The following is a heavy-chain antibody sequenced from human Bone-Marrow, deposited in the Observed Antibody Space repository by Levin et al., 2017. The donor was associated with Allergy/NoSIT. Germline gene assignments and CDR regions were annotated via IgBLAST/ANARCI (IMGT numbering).Heavy chain of an antibody. Sequence: SCAASGFNVGTYWMSWVRLAPGKGLEWVAKMKEDGSERYYAGSVRGRFTISRDNAKNSVYLELNNVRAEDTAVYYCARDDRGSYYYYYGLDVWGQGTTVTVS. V-gene: IGHV3-7*01. J-gene: IGHJ6*02. CDR3: ARDDRGSYYYYYGLDV. CDR2: MKEDGSER. D-gene: IGHD3-10*01. CDR1: GFNVGTYW.